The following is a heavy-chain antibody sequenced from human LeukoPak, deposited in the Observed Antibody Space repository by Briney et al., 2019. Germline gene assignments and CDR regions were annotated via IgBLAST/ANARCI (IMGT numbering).Heavy chain of an antibody. CDR3: AKQLGYCSDGSCYFPY. Sequence: GGSLRLSCAASGFTFSSSAMSWVRHAPGKGREWVSAISNNGGYTYYADSVQGRFTISRDNSKSTLGLQMDSLRAEETAVYYCAKQLGYCSDGSCYFPYWGKGTLVTVSS. CDR2: ISNNGGYT. V-gene: IGHV3-23*01. D-gene: IGHD2-15*01. CDR1: GFTFSSSA. J-gene: IGHJ4*02.